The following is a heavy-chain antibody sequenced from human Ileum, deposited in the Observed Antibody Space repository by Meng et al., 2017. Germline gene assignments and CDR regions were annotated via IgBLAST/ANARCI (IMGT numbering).Heavy chain of an antibody. D-gene: IGHD3/OR15-3a*01. V-gene: IGHV4-31*03. CDR3: ARVRRGLGLRFDP. CDR2: IFYSGST. CDR1: GGSISSGGYY. J-gene: IGHJ5*02. Sequence: QGQRPGSGPGLVKPSQTLSLTVIVSGGSISSGGYYWGWIRQHPGKGLEWIGYIFYSGSTYYNSSLKSRINISVDTSKNQFSLKVSSVTAADTAVYYCARVRRGLGLRFDPWGQGTLVTVSS.